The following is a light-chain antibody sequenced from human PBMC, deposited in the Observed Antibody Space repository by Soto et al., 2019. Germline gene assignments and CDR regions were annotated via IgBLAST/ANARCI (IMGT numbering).Light chain of an antibody. Sequence: QSVLTQPASVSGSPGQSITISCTGTSSDVGSYNLVSWYQQHPGKAPKLMIYEGSKRPSGVSNRFSGSKSGSRASLTISGLQAEDEADYYCCSYAGSSTLVFGGGTKLTVL. CDR1: SSDVGSYNL. J-gene: IGLJ2*01. CDR3: CSYAGSSTLV. V-gene: IGLV2-23*01. CDR2: EGS.